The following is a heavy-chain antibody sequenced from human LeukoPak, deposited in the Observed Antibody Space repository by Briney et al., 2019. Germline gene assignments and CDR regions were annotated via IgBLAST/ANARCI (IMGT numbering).Heavy chain of an antibody. CDR2: IYYSGST. V-gene: IGHV4-39*01. J-gene: IGHJ4*02. Sequence: PSETLSLTCTVSGGSISSSSYYWGWIRQPPGKGLEWIGSIYYSGSTYYNPSLKSRVTISVDTSKNQFSLKLSSVTAADTAVYYCARLEELFPIDYWGQGTLVTVSS. CDR1: GGSISSSSYY. D-gene: IGHD3-10*01. CDR3: ARLEELFPIDY.